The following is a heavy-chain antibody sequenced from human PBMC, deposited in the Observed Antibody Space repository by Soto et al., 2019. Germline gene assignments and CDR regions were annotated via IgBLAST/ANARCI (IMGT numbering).Heavy chain of an antibody. Sequence: GGSLRFSFARSGIIFSSYSMSWVRQPPGKGLEWVSAISGVSGNTYYADCVKGRFTISRDNSENTLFLQMNSLRAEDTAEYYCATYPRGRPGVDYWGQGALVTVSS. D-gene: IGHD6-6*01. J-gene: IGHJ4*02. CDR1: GIIFSSYS. CDR3: ATYPRGRPGVDY. V-gene: IGHV3-23*01. CDR2: ISGVSGNT.